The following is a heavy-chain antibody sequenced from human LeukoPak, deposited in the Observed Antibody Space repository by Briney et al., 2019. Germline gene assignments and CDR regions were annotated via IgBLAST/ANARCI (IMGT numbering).Heavy chain of an antibody. CDR3: ARGWGPAYCGGDCHRHFDH. CDR1: GGSFSGYY. J-gene: IGHJ4*02. D-gene: IGHD2-21*02. CDR2: INHSGST. V-gene: IGHV4-34*01. Sequence: PSETLSLTCAVYGGSFSGYYWSWIRQPPGKGLEWIGEINHSGSTNYNPSLKSRVTISVDTSKNQFSLKLSSVTAADTAVYYCARGWGPAYCGGDCHRHFDHWGQGTLVTVSS.